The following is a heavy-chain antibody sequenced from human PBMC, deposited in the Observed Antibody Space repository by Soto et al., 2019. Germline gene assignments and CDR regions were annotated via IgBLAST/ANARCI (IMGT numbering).Heavy chain of an antibody. D-gene: IGHD2-15*01. V-gene: IGHV1-69*06. CDR2: IIPIFGTA. CDR3: ARDQCGGSCFA. CDR1: GGTFSSYA. J-gene: IGHJ5*02. Sequence: ASVKVSCKASGGTFSSYAISWVRQAPGQGLEWMGGIIPIFGTANYAQKFQGRVTITADKSTSTAYMELSSLRSEDTAVYYCARDQCGGSCFAWGQGTLVTVSS.